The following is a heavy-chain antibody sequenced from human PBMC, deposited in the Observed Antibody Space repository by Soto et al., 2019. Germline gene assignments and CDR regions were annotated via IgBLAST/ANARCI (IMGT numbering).Heavy chain of an antibody. V-gene: IGHV4-34*01. CDR3: ARGRTSTKAAGGVSDY. D-gene: IGHD1-26*01. J-gene: IGHJ4*02. Sequence: PSETLSLTCAVYGGSFSGYYWSWIRQPPGKGLEWIGEINHSGSTNYNPSLKSRVTISVDTSKNQFSLKLSSVTAADTAVYYCARGRTSTKAAGGVSDYWGQGTLVTVSS. CDR2: INHSGST. CDR1: GGSFSGYY.